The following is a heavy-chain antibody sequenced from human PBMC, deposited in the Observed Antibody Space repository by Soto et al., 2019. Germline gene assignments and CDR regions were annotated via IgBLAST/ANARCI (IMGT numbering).Heavy chain of an antibody. J-gene: IGHJ5*02. V-gene: IGHV4-39*01. CDR1: GGSISSSSYY. D-gene: IGHD3-22*01. Sequence: QLQLQESGPGLVKPSETLSLTCTVSGGSISSSSYYWGWIRQPPGKGLEWIGSIYYSGSTYYNPSLKSRVTISVDTSQNQFSLKLSSVTAADTAVYYCARSDDRITMIVVVEGWFDPWGQGTLVTVSS. CDR2: IYYSGST. CDR3: ARSDDRITMIVVVEGWFDP.